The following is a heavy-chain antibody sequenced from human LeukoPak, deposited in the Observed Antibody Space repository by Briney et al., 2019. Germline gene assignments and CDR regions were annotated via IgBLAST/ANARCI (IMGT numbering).Heavy chain of an antibody. D-gene: IGHD6-13*01. J-gene: IGHJ4*02. CDR3: ARGFSSSWYGY. Sequence: GGSLRLSCAASGFTFSSYEMNWVRQAPGKGLEWVSYISSSGSTIYYADSVRGRFTISRDNAKNSLYLQMNSLRAEDTAVYYCARGFSSSWYGYWGQGTLVTVSS. V-gene: IGHV3-48*03. CDR1: GFTFSSYE. CDR2: ISSSGSTI.